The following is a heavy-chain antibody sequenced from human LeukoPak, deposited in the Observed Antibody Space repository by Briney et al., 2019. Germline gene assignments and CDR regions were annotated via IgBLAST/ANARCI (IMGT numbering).Heavy chain of an antibody. D-gene: IGHD1-26*01. V-gene: IGHV4-59*01. Sequence: SETLSLTCTVSGGSISSYYWSWIRQPPGKGLEWFGYIYYSGSTNYNPSLKSRVTISVDTSKNQFSLKLSSVTAADTAVYYCARDTSRVGATGFDYWGQGTLVTVSS. CDR3: ARDTSRVGATGFDY. CDR1: GGSISSYY. CDR2: IYYSGST. J-gene: IGHJ4*02.